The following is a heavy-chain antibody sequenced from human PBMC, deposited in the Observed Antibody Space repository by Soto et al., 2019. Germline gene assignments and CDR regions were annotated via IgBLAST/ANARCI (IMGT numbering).Heavy chain of an antibody. CDR1: GASISSSSFY. J-gene: IGHJ4*02. V-gene: IGHV4-39*01. CDR3: ARASRHYDIVVVVAATPEPFGY. Sequence: SETLSLTCTVSGASISSSSFYWGWIRQPPGKGLEWIASIYYSGSTFYNPSLKSRVTMSVDTSKNQFSLNLRSVTAADTAVYYCARASRHYDIVVVVAATPEPFGYWGQGTLVTVSS. CDR2: IYYSGST. D-gene: IGHD2-15*01.